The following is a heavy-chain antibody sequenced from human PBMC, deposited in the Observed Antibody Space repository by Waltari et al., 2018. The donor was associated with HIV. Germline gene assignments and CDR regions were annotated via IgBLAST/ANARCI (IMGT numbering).Heavy chain of an antibody. V-gene: IGHV3-33*01. Sequence: VQLVESGGGVVPPGRSLRLSCAASEFSFFSFAMHWVRQAPGQGLEWVATIRYNGSKEQYVDSVKGRFTISRDNSNNTLYLQMNSLRAEDTAVYFCTRDLGRHPDWSFDLWGRGTLVTVSS. CDR3: TRDLGRHPDWSFDL. J-gene: IGHJ2*01. CDR2: IRYNGSKE. CDR1: EFSFFSFA.